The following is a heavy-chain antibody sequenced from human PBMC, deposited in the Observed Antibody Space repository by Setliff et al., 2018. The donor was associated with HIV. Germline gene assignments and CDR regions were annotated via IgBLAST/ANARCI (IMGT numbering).Heavy chain of an antibody. CDR3: AREYPRVAGPTPYYFDY. CDR2: ISPYDGSR. V-gene: IGHV1-2*02. Sequence: ASVKVSCKASGYTFIDYFIHWVRQAPGQGLEWMGWISPYDGSRRISQRFRGRVTMTRDTSTSTVCMELSSLTSEDTAVYFCAREYPRVAGPTPYYFDYWGQGTLVTV. D-gene: IGHD2-15*01. J-gene: IGHJ4*02. CDR1: GYTFIDYF.